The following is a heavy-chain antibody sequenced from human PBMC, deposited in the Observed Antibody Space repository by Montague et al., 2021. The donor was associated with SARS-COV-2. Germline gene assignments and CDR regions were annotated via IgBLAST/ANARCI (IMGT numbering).Heavy chain of an antibody. D-gene: IGHD5-18*01. CDR3: ARGFRLQLWQTNYYFGL. J-gene: IGHJ2*01. Sequence: SETRSLTCTVSGGPISGYYWSWIRQPPGKGPEWIGNIYDTGNTNYNPSLKSRVTISEDTSKNQLSLRLTSVTAADTAVYYCARGFRLQLWQTNYYFGLWGRGTLVSVSS. CDR2: IYDTGNT. V-gene: IGHV4-59*01. CDR1: GGPISGYY.